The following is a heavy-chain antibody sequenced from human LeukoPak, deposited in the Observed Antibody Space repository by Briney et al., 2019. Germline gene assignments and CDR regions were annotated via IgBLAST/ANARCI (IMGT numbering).Heavy chain of an antibody. CDR2: IIPIFGTA. Sequence: SVKVSCKASGYTFTGYYMHWVRQAPGQGLEWMGRIIPIFGTANYAQKFQGRVTITTDESTSTAYMELSSLRSEDTAVYYCARAVEMAYWFDPWGQGTLVTVSS. CDR3: ARAVEMAYWFDP. J-gene: IGHJ5*02. D-gene: IGHD5-24*01. V-gene: IGHV1-69*05. CDR1: GYTFTGYY.